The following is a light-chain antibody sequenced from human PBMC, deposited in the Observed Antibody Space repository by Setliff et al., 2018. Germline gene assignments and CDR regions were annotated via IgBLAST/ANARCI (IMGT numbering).Light chain of an antibody. V-gene: IGLV2-14*03. CDR3: SSYAGSRNFYV. J-gene: IGLJ1*01. CDR1: SSDVGGYNY. CDR2: DVS. Sequence: QSALTQPASVSGSPGQSITISCTGTSSDVGGYNYVSWYQQHPGKAPKLMIYDVSNRPSGVSNRFSGSKSGNTASLTISGLQAEDEADYYCSSYAGSRNFYVFGTGTKVTVL.